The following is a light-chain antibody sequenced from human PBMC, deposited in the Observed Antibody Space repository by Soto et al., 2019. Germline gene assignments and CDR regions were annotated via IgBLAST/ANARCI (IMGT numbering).Light chain of an antibody. V-gene: IGKV3-15*01. J-gene: IGKJ1*01. CDR1: QSVSNN. CDR2: GAF. CDR3: QQYSNWPKT. Sequence: EFVLTQAPGTLALSPGERSTLSSRASQSVSNNYLAWYQHKPGQAPRLLIFGAFTRAAGVPARFSGSGSGTEFTLTISSLQSEDSAVYFCQQYSNWPKTFGQGTKVDI.